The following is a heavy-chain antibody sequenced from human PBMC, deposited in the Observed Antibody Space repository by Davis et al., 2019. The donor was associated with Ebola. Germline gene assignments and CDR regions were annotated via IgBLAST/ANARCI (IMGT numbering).Heavy chain of an antibody. CDR3: ARGVAVGGFYFDY. D-gene: IGHD6-19*01. V-gene: IGHV3-7*03. CDR1: GFIFSNYW. J-gene: IGHJ4*02. CDR2: IKPDEGEK. Sequence: GESLKISCAASGFIFSNYWMSWVRQAPGKGPEWVAIIKPDEGEKYYLDSVKGRFTISRDNTKNSLYLQMNSLRAEDTAVYFCARGVAVGGFYFDYWGQGTLVTVSS.